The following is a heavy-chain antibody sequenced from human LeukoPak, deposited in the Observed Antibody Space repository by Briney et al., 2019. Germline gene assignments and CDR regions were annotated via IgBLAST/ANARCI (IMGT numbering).Heavy chain of an antibody. J-gene: IGHJ4*02. CDR1: GGSISSGGYS. D-gene: IGHD3-10*01. CDR2: IYHSGST. Sequence: SETLSLTCAVSGGSISSGGYSWSWIRQPPGKGLEWIGYIYHSGSTYYNPSLKSRVTISVDRSKNQFSLKLGSVTAADTAVYYCARGDLGGDYFDYWGQGTLVTVSS. CDR3: ARGDLGGDYFDY. V-gene: IGHV4-30-2*01.